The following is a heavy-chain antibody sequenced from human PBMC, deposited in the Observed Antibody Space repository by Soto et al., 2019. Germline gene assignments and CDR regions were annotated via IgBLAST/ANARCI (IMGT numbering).Heavy chain of an antibody. D-gene: IGHD4-17*01. J-gene: IGHJ3*02. CDR1: GGSISSDNYS. V-gene: IGHV4-30-2*01. CDR2: IYYSGST. Sequence: PSETLSLTCVVSGGSISSDNYSWSWIRQPPGKGLEWIGYIYYSGSTYYIPSLKSRVTMSVDTSNNQFSLKLSSVTAVDTAVYYCARKNGVLDAFDIWGQGTMVTVSS. CDR3: ARKNGVLDAFDI.